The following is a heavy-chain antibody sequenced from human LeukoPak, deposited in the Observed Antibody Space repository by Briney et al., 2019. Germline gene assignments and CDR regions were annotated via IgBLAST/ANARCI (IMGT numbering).Heavy chain of an antibody. CDR2: INPNSGGT. CDR3: ARGPRWVSANTFDY. J-gene: IGHJ4*02. Sequence: ASVKVSCKASGYTFTGYYMHWVRRAPGQGLEWMGWINPNSGGTTYAQKFQGRVTMTRDTSISTAYMELSRLRSDDTAVYYCARGPRWVSANTFDYWGQGTLVTVSS. V-gene: IGHV1-2*02. CDR1: GYTFTGYY. D-gene: IGHD2-8*01.